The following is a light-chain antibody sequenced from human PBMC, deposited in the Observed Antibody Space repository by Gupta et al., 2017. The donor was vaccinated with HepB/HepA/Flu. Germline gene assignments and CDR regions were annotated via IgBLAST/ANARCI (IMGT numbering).Light chain of an antibody. J-gene: IGKJ2*01. V-gene: IGKV3-20*01. CDR1: QRVHTAH. CDR2: ATT. Sequence: ELVLTQSPGTLSFSPGERATLSCRASQRVHTAHSAWYQRSPGQASRLLFYATTSRTTGIPDRISSSWSTTDFTLTSSRQEPEDAAMYCWQHKNNAYTFGQGTRLEIK. CDR3: QHKNNAYT.